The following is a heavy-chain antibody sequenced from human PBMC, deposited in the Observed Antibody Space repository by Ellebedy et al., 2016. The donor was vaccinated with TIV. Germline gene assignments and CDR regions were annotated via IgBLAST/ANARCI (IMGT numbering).Heavy chain of an antibody. V-gene: IGHV4-4*07. D-gene: IGHD7-27*01. CDR1: GGSFSGYY. Sequence: GSLRLSXAVYGGSFSGYYLSWIRQPAGKGLEWLGRIYTSGDTNYNPSLKSRVTISVDTSKNQFSLKLTSMTAADTAVYYCAREGPNWGVPFDYWGQGALVTVSS. CDR2: IYTSGDT. CDR3: AREGPNWGVPFDY. J-gene: IGHJ4*02.